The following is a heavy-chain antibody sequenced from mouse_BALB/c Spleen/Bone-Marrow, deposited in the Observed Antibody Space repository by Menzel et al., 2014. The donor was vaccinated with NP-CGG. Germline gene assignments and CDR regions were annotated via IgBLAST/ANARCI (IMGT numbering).Heavy chain of an antibody. CDR3: TRDGNYRYAMDY. V-gene: IGHV1S81*02. J-gene: IGHJ4*01. Sequence: QVQLQEPGDELVKPGASVKLSCMASGFTFTSYWIHWVKQRPGQGPEWIGEINPSNGRTNYNEKFKSKATLTEDKSSSTAYMQLSSLTSEDSEVYYCTRDGNYRYAMDYWGQGTSVTVSS. CDR1: GFTFTSYW. CDR2: INPSNGRT. D-gene: IGHD2-1*01.